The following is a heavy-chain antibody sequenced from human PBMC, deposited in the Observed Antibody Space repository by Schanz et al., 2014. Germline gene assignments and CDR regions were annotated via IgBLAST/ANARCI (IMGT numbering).Heavy chain of an antibody. V-gene: IGHV3-43*01. J-gene: IGHJ4*02. CDR3: AKEKSGSKWLPAH. D-gene: IGHD3-22*01. CDR1: GFNSAEYS. CDR2: IDRRGSPT. Sequence: EFQLVESGGGVVQPGGSLRLSCAGSGFNSAEYSLHWVRQAPNKGLEWVCLIDRRGSPTFYADSVRGRFTVSRDNSRNSLYLQMNNLRPEDTAFYYCAKEKSGSKWLPAHWGQGALVTVSS.